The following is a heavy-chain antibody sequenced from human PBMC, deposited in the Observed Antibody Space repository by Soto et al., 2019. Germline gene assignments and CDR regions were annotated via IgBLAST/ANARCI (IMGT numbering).Heavy chain of an antibody. Sequence: QITLKESGPTLVKPTQTLTLTCTFSGFSLSTSGVGVGWIRQPPGKALEWLALIYWDDDKRYSPSLKSRLTITTDTSKNQVVLTMTNMDPVDTATYYCARQYYDILTGDHYYYGMDVWGQGTTVTVSS. CDR1: GFSLSTSGVG. CDR2: IYWDDDK. V-gene: IGHV2-5*02. J-gene: IGHJ6*02. D-gene: IGHD3-9*01. CDR3: ARQYYDILTGDHYYYGMDV.